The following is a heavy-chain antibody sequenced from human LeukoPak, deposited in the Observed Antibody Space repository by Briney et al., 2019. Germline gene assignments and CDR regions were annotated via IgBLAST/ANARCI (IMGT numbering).Heavy chain of an antibody. Sequence: PSQTLSLTCAVSGGSISSGGYSWSWIRQPPGKGLEWIGYIYHNGNTYYNPSLKSRVTISVDTSKNQFSLKLSSVTAADTAVYYCARQVYLLWFGELLDWGQGTLVTVSS. J-gene: IGHJ4*02. CDR3: ARQVYLLWFGELLD. D-gene: IGHD3-10*01. CDR2: IYHNGNT. V-gene: IGHV4-30-2*03. CDR1: GGSISSGGYS.